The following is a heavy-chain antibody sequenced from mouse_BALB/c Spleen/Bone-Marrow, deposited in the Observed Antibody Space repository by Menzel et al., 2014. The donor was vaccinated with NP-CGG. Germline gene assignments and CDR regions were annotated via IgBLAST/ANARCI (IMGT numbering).Heavy chain of an antibody. CDR1: GFTSSNFA. Sequence: EVMLVESGGGIVKPGGSLKLSCAASGFTSSNFAMSWVRQTPDKGLEWVASISSGGSAYYPDSVKGRLSISRDNARDILFLQMSSLGSEDTAMYYCAEGYDYDFDYWGQGTTLTVSS. CDR2: ISSGGSA. J-gene: IGHJ2*01. D-gene: IGHD2-4*01. CDR3: AEGYDYDFDY. V-gene: IGHV5-6-5*01.